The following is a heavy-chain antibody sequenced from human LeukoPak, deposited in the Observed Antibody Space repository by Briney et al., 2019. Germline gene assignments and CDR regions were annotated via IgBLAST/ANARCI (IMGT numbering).Heavy chain of an antibody. CDR3: ARETGYSRVYYFDY. CDR2: ISSSCSYT. V-gene: IGHV3-11*06. D-gene: IGHD6-13*01. CDR1: GFTFSDYY. Sequence: PGGSLRLSCAASGFTFSDYYMSWIRQAPGKGLEWVSYISSSCSYTNYADSVKGRFTISRDNAKNSLYLQMNSLRAEDTAVYYCARETGYSRVYYFDYWGQGTLVTVSS. J-gene: IGHJ4*02.